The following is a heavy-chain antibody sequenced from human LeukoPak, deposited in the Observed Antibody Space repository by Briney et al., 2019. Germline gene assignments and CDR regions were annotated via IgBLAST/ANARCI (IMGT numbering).Heavy chain of an antibody. J-gene: IGHJ3*02. D-gene: IGHD5-18*01. CDR3: ARVDTAMVNAFDI. CDR2: IYYSGST. Sequence: SETLSLTCTVSGGSISSSSYYWGWIRQPPGKGLEWIGSIYYSGSTYYNPSLKSRVTISVDTSKNQFSLKLSSVTAADTAVYYCARVDTAMVNAFDIWGQGTMVTVSS. V-gene: IGHV4-39*07. CDR1: GGSISSSSYY.